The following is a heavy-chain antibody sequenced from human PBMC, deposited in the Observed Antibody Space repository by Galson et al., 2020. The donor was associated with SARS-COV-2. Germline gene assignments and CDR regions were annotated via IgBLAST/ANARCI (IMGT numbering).Heavy chain of an antibody. J-gene: IGHJ5*02. CDR2: INPNSGGT. Sequence: ASVKVSCKASGYTFTGYYMYWVRQAPGQGLEWMGWINPNSGGTNYAQKFQGRVTMTRDTSISTAYMELSRLRSDDTAVYYCARDHALKRYCSSTSCSDIWFDPCGQGTLVTVSS. D-gene: IGHD2-2*01. CDR1: GYTFTGYY. V-gene: IGHV1-2*02. CDR3: ARDHALKRYCSSTSCSDIWFDP.